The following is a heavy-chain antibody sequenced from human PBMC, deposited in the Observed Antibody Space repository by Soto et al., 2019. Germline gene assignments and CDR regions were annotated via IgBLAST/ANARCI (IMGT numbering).Heavy chain of an antibody. Sequence: GASVKVSCKASGYTFTSYGISWVRQAPGQGLEWMGWISAYNGNTNYAQKLQGRVTMTTDTSTSTAYMELRSLRSDDTAVYYCASRASYDFWSGYFDPMPHYYMDVWGKGTTVTVSS. CDR2: ISAYNGNT. J-gene: IGHJ6*03. CDR1: GYTFTSYG. CDR3: ASRASYDFWSGYFDPMPHYYMDV. D-gene: IGHD3-3*01. V-gene: IGHV1-18*01.